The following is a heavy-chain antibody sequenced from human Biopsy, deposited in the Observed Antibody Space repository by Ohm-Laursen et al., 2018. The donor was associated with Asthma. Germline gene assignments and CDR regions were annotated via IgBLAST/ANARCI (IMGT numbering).Heavy chain of an antibody. CDR1: GGYTGSSDHH. CDR2: VFWSGST. J-gene: IGHJ6*02. D-gene: IGHD4-17*01. CDR3: AREVSYGDIYFGIDV. V-gene: IGHV4-30-4*02. Sequence: SDTLSLTCRVSGGYTGSSDHHWAWIRQAPGKGLEWIGFVFWSGSTHYSRSLESRVSISIDTATNEFSMKLWSVTPADTAVYFCAREVSYGDIYFGIDVWGPGNTVVVS.